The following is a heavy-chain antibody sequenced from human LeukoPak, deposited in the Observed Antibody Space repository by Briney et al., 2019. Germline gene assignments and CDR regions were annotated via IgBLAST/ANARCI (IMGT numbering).Heavy chain of an antibody. J-gene: IGHJ4*02. Sequence: GGSLRLSCSASGFTVSSYAMHWIRQAPGKGLEYVSAISSNGGSTYYADSVKGRFTISRDNSKNTLYLQMSSLRAEDTAVYYCVRSMVRGSRAPFNYWGQGTLVTVSS. CDR3: VRSMVRGSRAPFNY. V-gene: IGHV3-64D*06. CDR1: GFTVSSYA. D-gene: IGHD3-10*01. CDR2: ISSNGGST.